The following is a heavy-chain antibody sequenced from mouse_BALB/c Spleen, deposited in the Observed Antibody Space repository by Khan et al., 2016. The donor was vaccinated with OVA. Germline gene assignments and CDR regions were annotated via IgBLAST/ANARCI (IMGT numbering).Heavy chain of an antibody. CDR1: GYSITSGYG. J-gene: IGHJ2*01. Sequence: EVQLQESGPGLVKPSQSLSLTCTVTGYSITSGYGWNLIRQFPGNKLECMGYISYSGSTNYNPSLKSRTSITRDTSKNQFFLQLNSVTTEDTATYYCARTARIKYWGQGTTLTVSS. D-gene: IGHD1-2*01. CDR2: ISYSGST. CDR3: ARTARIKY. V-gene: IGHV3-2*02.